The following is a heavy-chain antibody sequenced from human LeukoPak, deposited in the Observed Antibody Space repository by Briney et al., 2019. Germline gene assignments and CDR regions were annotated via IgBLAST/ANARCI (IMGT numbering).Heavy chain of an antibody. V-gene: IGHV1-58*01. D-gene: IGHD5-18*01. CDR3: VNPLIKTTMVDY. J-gene: IGHJ4*02. CDR1: GFTFTSSA. CDR2: IVVGSGNT. Sequence: SVKVSCKASGFTFTSSAVQWVRQARGQRLEWIGWIVVGSGNTNYAQKFQERVTITRDMSTSTAYMELSSLRVEDTAVYYCVNPLIKTTMVDYWGQGTLVTVSS.